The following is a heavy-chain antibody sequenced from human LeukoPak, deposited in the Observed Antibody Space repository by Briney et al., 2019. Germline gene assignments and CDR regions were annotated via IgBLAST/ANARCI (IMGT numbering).Heavy chain of an antibody. D-gene: IGHD3-22*01. CDR2: INPSGDST. V-gene: IGHV1-46*01. CDR1: GYTITGYY. J-gene: IGHJ3*02. Sequence: ASVKVSCKASGYTITGYYMHWVRQAPGQGLEWMGIINPSGDSTSSAQTFQGRVTMTRDMSTSTVYMALSSLRTEDTAVYYCARGRHSYESSDYYYEGDAFDIWGQGTMVTVSS. CDR3: ARGRHSYESSDYYYEGDAFDI.